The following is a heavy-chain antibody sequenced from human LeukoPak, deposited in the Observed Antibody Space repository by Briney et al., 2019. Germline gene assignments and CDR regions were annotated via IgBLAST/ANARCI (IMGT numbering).Heavy chain of an antibody. D-gene: IGHD6-6*01. CDR2: AYPGDSDT. CDR1: GYSFSNYW. CDR3: ARQGFSARQMNWFDP. J-gene: IGHJ5*02. Sequence: GESLKISCKGSGYSFSNYWIGWVRQMPGRGLEWMGFAYPGDSDTRYNPSFEGQVTISADKSITTVYLQWSSLKASDTAMYYRARQGFSARQMNWFDPWGQGTLVTVSS. V-gene: IGHV5-51*01.